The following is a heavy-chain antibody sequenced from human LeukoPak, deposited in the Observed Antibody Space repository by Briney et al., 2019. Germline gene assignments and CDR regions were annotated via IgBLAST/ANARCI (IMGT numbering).Heavy chain of an antibody. CDR2: INIGGTNT. D-gene: IGHD3-9*01. CDR3: ARGWPLTGYHQ. V-gene: IGHV3-11*06. CDR1: GFTFNDYY. Sequence: GGSLRLSCAASGFTFNDYYMSWIRQAPGKGLEWLSYINIGGTNTHYADSVKGRFTISRDNSKNTLYLQMNSLRAEDTAVYYCARGWPLTGYHQWGQGTLVTVSS. J-gene: IGHJ4*02.